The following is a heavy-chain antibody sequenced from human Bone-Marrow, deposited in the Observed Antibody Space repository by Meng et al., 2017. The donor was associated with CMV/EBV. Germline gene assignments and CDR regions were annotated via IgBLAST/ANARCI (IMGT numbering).Heavy chain of an antibody. V-gene: IGHV3-7*01. CDR1: GFTFSSYW. D-gene: IGHD2-21*01. Sequence: GESRRIASAASGFTFSSYWMSWVRQAPGKVMEWVANIKQDGSEKYYVDSVKGRFTISRDNAKNSLYLQMNSLRAEDTAVYYCARDDGGDVVVIEQYFQHWGQGTLVTVSS. J-gene: IGHJ1*01. CDR2: IKQDGSEK. CDR3: ARDDGGDVVVIEQYFQH.